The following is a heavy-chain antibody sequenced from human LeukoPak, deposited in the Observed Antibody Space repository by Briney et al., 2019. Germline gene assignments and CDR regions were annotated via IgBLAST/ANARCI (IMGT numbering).Heavy chain of an antibody. CDR1: GLTFSNYR. CDR3: ASEIRHFLDY. CDR2: IWYDGSNK. Sequence: GGSLRLSCAVSGLTFSNYRMHWVRQAPGKGLEWVALIWYDGSNKYYADSVKGRFTVSRDNSKNTLYLQMNSLRAEDTAVYYCASEIRHFLDYWGQGTLVTVSS. J-gene: IGHJ4*02. V-gene: IGHV3-30*02. D-gene: IGHD3-3*02.